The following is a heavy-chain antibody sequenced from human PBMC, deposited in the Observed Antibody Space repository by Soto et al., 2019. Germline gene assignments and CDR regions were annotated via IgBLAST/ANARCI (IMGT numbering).Heavy chain of an antibody. CDR2: IYYSGST. V-gene: IGHV4-39*01. CDR1: GGSISSSSYY. CDR3: ARARILWFGEFKPSHYGMDV. J-gene: IGHJ6*02. D-gene: IGHD3-10*01. Sequence: SETLSLTCTVSGGSISSSSYYWGWIRQPPGKGLEWIGSIYYSGSTYYNPSLKSRVTISVDTSKNQFSLKLSSVTAADTAVYYCARARILWFGEFKPSHYGMDVWGQGTTVTVSS.